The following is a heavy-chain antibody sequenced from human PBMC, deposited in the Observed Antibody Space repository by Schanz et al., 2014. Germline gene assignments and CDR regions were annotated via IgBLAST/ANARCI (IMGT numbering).Heavy chain of an antibody. CDR2: INSDGTTT. Sequence: EVQLVESGGGLVQPGGSLRLSCAASGFSFSNYWMSWVRQAPGKGLEWVSHINSDGTTTTYADSVKGRFTISRDNAENTLYLQMNSLRVEDTAVYYCAMGGYQLHHWGQGTLVTVSS. J-gene: IGHJ4*02. D-gene: IGHD1-7*01. CDR3: AMGGYQLHH. CDR1: GFSFSNYW. V-gene: IGHV3-74*02.